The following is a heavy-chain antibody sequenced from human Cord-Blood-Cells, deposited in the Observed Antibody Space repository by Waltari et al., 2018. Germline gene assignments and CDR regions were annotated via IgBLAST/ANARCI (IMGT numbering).Heavy chain of an antibody. Sequence: QVQLQQWGAGLLKPSETLSLTCAVYGGSFSGYYWTWIRQPPGKGLEWIGATNHSGSTNYHPSLMSRVTISVDTSKNQFSLKLSSVTAADTAVYYCARGFSRVWFDPLGPGNPGHRLL. J-gene: IGHJ5*02. CDR1: GGSFSGYY. CDR3: ARGFSRVWFDP. CDR2: TNHSGST. V-gene: IGHV4-34*01.